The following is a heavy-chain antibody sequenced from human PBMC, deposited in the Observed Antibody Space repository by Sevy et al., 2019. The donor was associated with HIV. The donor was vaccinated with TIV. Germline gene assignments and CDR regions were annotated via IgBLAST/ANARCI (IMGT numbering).Heavy chain of an antibody. CDR2: ISSRGSTK. V-gene: IGHV3-11*01. CDR1: GFIFSDYY. J-gene: IGHJ3*01. D-gene: IGHD2-8*01. Sequence: GGSLRLSCAASGFIFSDYYMTWIRQAPVKGLEWVSYISSRGSTKYYADSVKGRFTISRDNAKNSLYLQMNSLRAEDTAVYYCARGGIMVYAPSAFDLWGQGTMVTVSS. CDR3: ARGGIMVYAPSAFDL.